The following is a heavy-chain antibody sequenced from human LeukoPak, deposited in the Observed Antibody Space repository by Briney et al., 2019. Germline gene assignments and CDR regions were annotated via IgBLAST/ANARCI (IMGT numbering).Heavy chain of an antibody. D-gene: IGHD3-3*01. CDR3: ARVAEFWSGYIYYYYMDV. J-gene: IGHJ6*03. Sequence: GGSLRLSCVASGFTFSSHGMNWVRQAPGKGLEWVSYISSSGSTIYYADSVKGRFTISRDNAKNALYLQMNSLRAEDTAVYYCARVAEFWSGYIYYYYMDVWGKGTTVTVSS. V-gene: IGHV3-48*04. CDR2: ISSSGSTI. CDR1: GFTFSSHG.